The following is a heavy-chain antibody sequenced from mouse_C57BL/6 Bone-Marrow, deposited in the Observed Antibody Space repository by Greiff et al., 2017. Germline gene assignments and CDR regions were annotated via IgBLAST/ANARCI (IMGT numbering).Heavy chain of an antibody. CDR1: GFNITDDY. V-gene: IGHV14-4*01. CDR3: TTGVHY. Sequence: EVQLQQSGAELVRPGASVKLSCPASGFNITDDYMHWVKQRPEQGLEWIGWIDPENGDTEYASKFPGTATITADTSSNTAYLQLSSLTSDDTAVYYCTTGVHYWGQGTTLTVSS. J-gene: IGHJ2*01. CDR2: IDPENGDT.